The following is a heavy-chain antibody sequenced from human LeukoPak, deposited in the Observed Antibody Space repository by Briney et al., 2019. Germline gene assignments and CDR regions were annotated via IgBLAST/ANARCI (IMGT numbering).Heavy chain of an antibody. V-gene: IGHV3-74*03. CDR1: GYTFRRHW. CDR2: INSDGCST. J-gene: IGHJ6*02. D-gene: IGHD3-10*01. Sequence: GGSLRLSCAASGYTFRRHWMHWVRQAPGKGLVWVSRINSDGCSTTYADSVKGRLNISRDNAKNTLYLQMNSLRGEDTAVYYCARQEVTMVRGLIRRCYYYGMVVWGEGATVTVSS. CDR3: ARQEVTMVRGLIRRCYYYGMVV.